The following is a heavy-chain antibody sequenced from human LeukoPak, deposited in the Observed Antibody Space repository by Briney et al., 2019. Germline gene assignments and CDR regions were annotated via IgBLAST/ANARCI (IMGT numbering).Heavy chain of an antibody. Sequence: SETLSPTCAVYGGSFSGYYWSWVRQPPGKGLEWIGYIYYTGSTNYNPSLKSRVTISVDTSKNQFSLKLSSVTAADTAVYYCARRSYGDVPPDYWGQGTLVAVSS. CDR1: GGSFSGYY. CDR2: IYYTGST. D-gene: IGHD4-17*01. CDR3: ARRSYGDVPPDY. V-gene: IGHV4-59*08. J-gene: IGHJ4*02.